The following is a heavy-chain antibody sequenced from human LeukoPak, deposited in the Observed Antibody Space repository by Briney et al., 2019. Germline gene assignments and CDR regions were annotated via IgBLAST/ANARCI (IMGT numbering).Heavy chain of an antibody. CDR3: ARGLVAGKYYYYYMDV. Sequence: SETLSLTCTVSGGSISSYYWSWIRQPPGKGLEWIGYIYYSGSTNYNPSLKSRVTISVDTSKNQFSLKLSSVTAADTAVYYCARGLVAGKYYYYYMDVWGKGTTVTISS. J-gene: IGHJ6*03. D-gene: IGHD2-15*01. CDR2: IYYSGST. V-gene: IGHV4-59*01. CDR1: GGSISSYY.